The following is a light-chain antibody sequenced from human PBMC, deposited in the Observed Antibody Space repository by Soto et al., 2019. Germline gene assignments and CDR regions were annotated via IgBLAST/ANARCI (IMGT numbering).Light chain of an antibody. V-gene: IGKV3-15*01. Sequence: EIVMTQSPASLSVSPGERVTLSCRASQSIRSDLAWYQHKPGQAPRLLMYGASTRATGTPARFSGSGSGTEFTLTISSLQSEDFAVYFCHQYNNWPPITFGKGTRLEIK. CDR2: GAS. CDR1: QSIRSD. J-gene: IGKJ5*01. CDR3: HQYNNWPPIT.